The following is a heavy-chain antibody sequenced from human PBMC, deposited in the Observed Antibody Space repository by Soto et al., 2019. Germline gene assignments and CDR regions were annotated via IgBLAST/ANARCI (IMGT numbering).Heavy chain of an antibody. CDR3: AKDAADYYGSGRREHFDY. V-gene: IGHV3-23*01. D-gene: IGHD3-10*01. CDR2: ISGSGGST. J-gene: IGHJ4*02. CDR1: GFTFSSYV. Sequence: EVQLLESGGGLVQPGGSLRLSCAASGFTFSSYVMSWVRQAPGKGLEWVSGISGSGGSTYYADSVKGRFTISRDNSKNTLYRKMNSLRAEDTAVYYCAKDAADYYGSGRREHFDYWGQGTLGTVSS.